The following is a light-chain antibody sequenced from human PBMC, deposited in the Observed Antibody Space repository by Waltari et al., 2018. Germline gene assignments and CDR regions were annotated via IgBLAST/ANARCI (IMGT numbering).Light chain of an antibody. V-gene: IGKV2-28*01. J-gene: IGKJ5*01. CDR2: LGS. Sequence: DIVMTQSPLSLPVTPGEPASISCRSSQILLHSNGFNYLDWYLQKPGQSPQLLIYLGSNRDSGVPDRFSGSGSGTDFTLKISRVEAEDVGVYYCMQALQTPVTFGQGTRLEIK. CDR3: MQALQTPVT. CDR1: QILLHSNGFNY.